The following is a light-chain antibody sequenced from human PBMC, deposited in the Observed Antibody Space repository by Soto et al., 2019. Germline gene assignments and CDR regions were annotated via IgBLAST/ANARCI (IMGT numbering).Light chain of an antibody. CDR1: SSDVGGYNA. J-gene: IGLJ1*01. CDR3: CSYAGSYIYV. CDR2: DVT. V-gene: IGLV2-11*01. Sequence: QSVLTQPRSVSGSPGQSVTISCTGTSSDVGGYNAVSWYQQRPGKAPKLMIYDVTKRPSGVPDRFSGSKSGNTASLTISGLQAEDEADYYCCSYAGSYIYVFATGTK.